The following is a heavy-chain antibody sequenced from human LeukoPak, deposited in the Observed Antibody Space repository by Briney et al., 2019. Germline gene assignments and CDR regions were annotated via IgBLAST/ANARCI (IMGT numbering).Heavy chain of an antibody. CDR1: GYTFTSYG. V-gene: IGHV1-18*01. D-gene: IGHD2-21*02. Sequence: ASVKVSCKASGYTFTSYGISWVRQAPGQGLEWMGWIIPHSGNTNYAQKVQGRVTMTTDTSTSTANMELRSLTSDDTAVYYFARIHWIGGDFESVDYWGQGTLVTVSS. J-gene: IGHJ4*02. CDR2: IIPHSGNT. CDR3: ARIHWIGGDFESVDY.